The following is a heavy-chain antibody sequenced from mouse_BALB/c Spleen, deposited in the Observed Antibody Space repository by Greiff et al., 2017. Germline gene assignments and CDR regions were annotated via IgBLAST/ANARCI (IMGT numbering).Heavy chain of an antibody. D-gene: IGHD2-1*01. Sequence: EVKLEESGPGLVKPSQSLSLTCTVTGYSITSDYAWNWIRQFPGNKLEWMGYISYSGSTSYNPSLKSRISITRDTSKNQFFLQLNSVTTEDTATYYCARGMGNYGAYWGQGTLVTVSA. CDR1: GYSITSDYA. J-gene: IGHJ3*01. CDR2: ISYSGST. CDR3: ARGMGNYGAY. V-gene: IGHV3-2*02.